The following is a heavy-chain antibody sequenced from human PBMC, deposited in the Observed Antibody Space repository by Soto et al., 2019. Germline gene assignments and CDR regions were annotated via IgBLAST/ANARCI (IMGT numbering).Heavy chain of an antibody. V-gene: IGHV3-72*01. CDR1: GFTFSDHY. CDR2: TRNKANSYTT. D-gene: IGHD3-16*01. Sequence: EVQLVESGGGLVQPGGSLRLSCAASGFTFSDHYMDWVRQAPGKGLEWVGRTRNKANSYTTEYAASVKGRFTISRDDSKNSLYLQMNSLKTEDTAVYYCAISNNNGVMGYWGQGTLVTVSS. CDR3: AISNNNGVMGY. J-gene: IGHJ4*02.